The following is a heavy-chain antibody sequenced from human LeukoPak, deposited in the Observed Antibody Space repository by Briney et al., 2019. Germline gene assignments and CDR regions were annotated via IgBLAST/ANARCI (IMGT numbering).Heavy chain of an antibody. V-gene: IGHV4-30-2*01. D-gene: IGHD3-22*01. CDR1: GGSISSGGYS. J-gene: IGHJ4*02. Sequence: PSETLSLTCAVSGGSISSGGYSWSWIRQPPGKGLEWIGYIYHSGSTYYNPSLKSRVTISVDRSKNQFSLKLSSVTAADTAVYYCARGPSRRTYYYDSRLYYFDYWGQGTLVTVSS. CDR3: ARGPSRRTYYYDSRLYYFDY. CDR2: IYHSGST.